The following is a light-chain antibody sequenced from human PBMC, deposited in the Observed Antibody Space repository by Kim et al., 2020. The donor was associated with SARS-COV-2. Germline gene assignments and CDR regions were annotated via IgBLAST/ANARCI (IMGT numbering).Light chain of an antibody. Sequence: DIQMTQSPSFLSASLGDRVTITCQASHDISNYLNWYRQKPGRPPKLLISDASNLETGVPSRFSGSGSGTAFALTITSLQAEDIATYFCQQYDHLTLTFGGGTKVDIK. CDR2: DAS. V-gene: IGKV1-33*01. J-gene: IGKJ4*01. CDR1: HDISNY. CDR3: QQYDHLTLT.